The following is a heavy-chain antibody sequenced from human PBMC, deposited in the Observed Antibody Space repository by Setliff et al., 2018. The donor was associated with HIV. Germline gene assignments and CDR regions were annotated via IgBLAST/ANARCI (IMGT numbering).Heavy chain of an antibody. CDR2: IFASGDT. J-gene: IGHJ5*02. CDR3: ARRIDNSGTFPDKNWLDP. CDR1: GASISSYY. D-gene: IGHD3-10*01. Sequence: SETLSLTCTVSGASISSYYWNWIRQPPGKGLEWIGFIFASGDTKDNPSLQSRVSMSIDTSKNQFSLKLSSVTAADTAMYYCARRIDNSGTFPDKNWLDPWGQGSPVTVSS. V-gene: IGHV4-4*09.